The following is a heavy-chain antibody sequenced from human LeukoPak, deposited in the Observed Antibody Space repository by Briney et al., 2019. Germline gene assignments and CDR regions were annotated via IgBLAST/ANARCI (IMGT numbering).Heavy chain of an antibody. Sequence: SSETLSLTCTVSGGSISSSSYYWGWIRQPPGKGLEWIGSIYYSGNTYYNPSLKSRVTISVDTSKNQFSLKLSSVTAADTAVYYCARLGAQYYDFWSGYYTEGVFDYWGQGTLVTVSS. CDR2: IYYSGNT. D-gene: IGHD3-3*01. J-gene: IGHJ4*02. CDR3: ARLGAQYYDFWSGYYTEGVFDY. V-gene: IGHV4-39*01. CDR1: GGSISSSSYY.